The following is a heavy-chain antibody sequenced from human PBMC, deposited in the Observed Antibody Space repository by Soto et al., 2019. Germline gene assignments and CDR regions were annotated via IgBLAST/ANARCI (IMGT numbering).Heavy chain of an antibody. Sequence: DVQLLESGGGLVQPGGSLRLSCAASDFRFSTYGMNWVRQAPGKGLEWVSGISGSGDTTYYADSVKGRFTISRDSSKNTVYLQMNSLRAEDTAVYYCAKDGDFNNTFDHWGQGTLVTVSS. CDR3: AKDGDFNNTFDH. J-gene: IGHJ4*02. CDR1: DFRFSTYG. V-gene: IGHV3-23*01. D-gene: IGHD1-20*01. CDR2: ISGSGDTT.